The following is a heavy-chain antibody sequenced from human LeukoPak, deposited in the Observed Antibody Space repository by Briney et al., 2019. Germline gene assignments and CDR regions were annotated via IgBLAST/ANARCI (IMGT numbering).Heavy chain of an antibody. CDR2: ISAYNGNT. Sequence: GASVKVSCKASGYTFTSYGITWVRQAPGQGLEWMGWISAYNGNTNYAQKLQGRVTMTTDTSTSTAYMELSSLRSEDTAVYYCATDRGYSSRKAYVYWGQGTLVTVSS. J-gene: IGHJ4*02. CDR1: GYTFTSYG. CDR3: ATDRGYSSRKAYVY. V-gene: IGHV1-18*01. D-gene: IGHD6-13*01.